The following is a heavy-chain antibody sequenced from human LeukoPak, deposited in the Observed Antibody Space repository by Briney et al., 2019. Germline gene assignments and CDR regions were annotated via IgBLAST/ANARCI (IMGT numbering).Heavy chain of an antibody. J-gene: IGHJ4*02. CDR3: AARPGEVAVPYDY. Sequence: GGSLRLSCAASGFTVSSNYMSWVRQAPGKGLEWVSVIYSGGSTYYADSVKGRFTISRDNSKNTLYLQMNSLRAEDTAVYYCAARPGEVAVPYDYWGQGTLVTVSS. V-gene: IGHV3-53*01. CDR2: IYSGGST. CDR1: GFTVSSNY. D-gene: IGHD2-15*01.